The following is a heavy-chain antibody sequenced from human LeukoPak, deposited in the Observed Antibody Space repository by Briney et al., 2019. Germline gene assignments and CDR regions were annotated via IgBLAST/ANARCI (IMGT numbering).Heavy chain of an antibody. Sequence: ASVKVSCKASGYTFADYYMHWVRRAPGQGLEWMGWINPNSGDTNYAQRLQGRVTMTRDTSISTAYMELSSLRSDDTAVYYCARGGVNGYNPFDYWGQGTLVTVSS. J-gene: IGHJ4*02. V-gene: IGHV1-2*02. D-gene: IGHD5-24*01. CDR1: GYTFADYY. CDR2: INPNSGDT. CDR3: ARGGVNGYNPFDY.